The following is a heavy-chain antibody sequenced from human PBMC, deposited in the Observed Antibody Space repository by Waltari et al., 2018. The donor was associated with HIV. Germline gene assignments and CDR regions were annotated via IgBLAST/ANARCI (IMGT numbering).Heavy chain of an antibody. CDR2: IYSGGST. D-gene: IGHD6-13*01. V-gene: IGHV3-66*01. CDR3: ARDSAADGMDV. J-gene: IGHJ6*02. CDR1: AFTVSRNY. Sequence: EVQLVESGGGLVQPGGSLRLSCAASAFTVSRNYLSWVRQAPGKGLEWVSVIYSGGSTYYADSVKGRFTISRDKSKNTLYLQMNSLRAEDTAVYYCARDSAADGMDVWGQGTTVTVSS.